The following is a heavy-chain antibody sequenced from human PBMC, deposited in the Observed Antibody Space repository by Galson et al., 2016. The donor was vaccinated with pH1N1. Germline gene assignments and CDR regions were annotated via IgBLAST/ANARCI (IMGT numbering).Heavy chain of an antibody. J-gene: IGHJ4*02. D-gene: IGHD2-21*02. CDR1: GFTLSNFW. CDR2: ITQGGSER. Sequence: SLRLSCAASGFTLSNFWMSWVRQAPGKGLEWVANITQGGSERHYVDSVKGRFTISRDNAKNSMYLQMNSLRAEDTAVYYCVRRIGGDSSYWGQGVLVTVSS. CDR3: VRRIGGDSSY. V-gene: IGHV3-7*03.